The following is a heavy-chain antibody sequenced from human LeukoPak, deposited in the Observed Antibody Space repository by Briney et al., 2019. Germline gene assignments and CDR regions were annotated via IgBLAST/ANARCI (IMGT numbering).Heavy chain of an antibody. CDR3: AHVTNYYDSSGYYYFDY. V-gene: IGHV2-5*02. Sequence: SGPTLVNPTQTLTLTCTFSGFSLSTSGVGVGWIRQPPGKALEWLALIYWDDDKRYSLSLKSRLTITKDTSKNQVVLTMTDMDPVDTATYYCAHVTNYYDSSGYYYFDYWGQGTLVTVSS. CDR2: IYWDDDK. D-gene: IGHD3-22*01. J-gene: IGHJ4*02. CDR1: GFSLSTSGVG.